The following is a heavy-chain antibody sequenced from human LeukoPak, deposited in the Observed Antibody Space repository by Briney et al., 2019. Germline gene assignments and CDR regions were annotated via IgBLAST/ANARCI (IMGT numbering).Heavy chain of an antibody. CDR2: INSNGGGT. V-gene: IGHV3-64*01. CDR3: AKTLKPPQWYAEPDYYFDY. Sequence: GGSLRLSCAASGFTFSSYAMYWVRQAPGKGLEYVSAINSNGGGTYYANSVKGRFTISRDNSKNTLYLQMNSLRAEDTAVYYCAKTLKPPQWYAEPDYYFDYWGQGTLVTVSS. D-gene: IGHD2-15*01. J-gene: IGHJ4*02. CDR1: GFTFSSYA.